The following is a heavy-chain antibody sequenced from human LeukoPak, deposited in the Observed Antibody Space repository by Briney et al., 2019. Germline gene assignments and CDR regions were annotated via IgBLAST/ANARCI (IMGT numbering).Heavy chain of an antibody. CDR2: ISYDGSNK. CDR1: GFAFSSYA. V-gene: IGHV3-30-3*01. Sequence: GRSLRLSCAASGFAFSSYAMRWVRQAPGKGLEWVAVISYDGSNKYYADSVKGRFTISRDNSKNTLYLQMNSLRAEDTAVYYCERHYFDYWGQGTLVTVSA. J-gene: IGHJ4*02. CDR3: ERHYFDY.